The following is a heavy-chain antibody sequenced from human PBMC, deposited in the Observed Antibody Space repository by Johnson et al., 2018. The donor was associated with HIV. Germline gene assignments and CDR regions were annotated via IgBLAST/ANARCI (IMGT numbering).Heavy chain of an antibody. CDR1: GLTFSDFA. J-gene: IGHJ3*02. D-gene: IGHD3-10*01. CDR2: TSYDGINK. V-gene: IGHV3-30-3*01. CDR3: ARGGPYDSGIIDAFDI. Sequence: QVQLVESGGGLVQPGKSLRLSCAASGLTFSDFAMHWVRQAPGKGLEWVAVTSYDGINKYYATSVKGRFTISRDNSKNTLYLQMNCLRAEDTAVYYCARGGPYDSGIIDAFDIWGQGTMVTVSS.